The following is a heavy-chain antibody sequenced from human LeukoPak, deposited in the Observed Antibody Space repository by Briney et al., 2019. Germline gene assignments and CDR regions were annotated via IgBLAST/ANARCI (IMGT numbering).Heavy chain of an antibody. CDR2: INVSGGST. Sequence: PGGSLRLSCAASGFTFSSYAMSRVRQAPGKGLEWVSLINVSGGSTYYADSVKGRFTISRDNSKNTLFLQMDSLRAEDTAVYYCAKERWTTTAFDIWGQGTMVTVS. D-gene: IGHD3/OR15-3a*01. CDR1: GFTFSSYA. J-gene: IGHJ3*02. CDR3: AKERWTTTAFDI. V-gene: IGHV3-23*01.